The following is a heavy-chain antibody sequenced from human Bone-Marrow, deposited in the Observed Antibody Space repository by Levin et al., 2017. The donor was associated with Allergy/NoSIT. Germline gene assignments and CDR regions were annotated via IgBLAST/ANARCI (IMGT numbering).Heavy chain of an antibody. CDR3: ASWAERLLSSYLHH. J-gene: IGHJ1*01. Sequence: GGSLRLSCAASGFTFSSYAMSWVRQAPGRGLEWVSAISGGGDRTYYADSVKGRFTIFRDNSQNTLYLQMNSLRAEDTAVYYCASWAERLLSSYLHHWGQGTVVAVS. CDR1: GFTFSSYA. D-gene: IGHD2-2*01. V-gene: IGHV3-23*01. CDR2: ISGGGDRT.